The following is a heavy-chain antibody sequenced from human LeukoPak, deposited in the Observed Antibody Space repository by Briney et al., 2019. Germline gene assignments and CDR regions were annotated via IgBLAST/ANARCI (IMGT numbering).Heavy chain of an antibody. J-gene: IGHJ4*02. D-gene: IGHD3-22*01. CDR3: ARDQSRGQWLLIY. CDR1: GFTFSSYA. Sequence: PGRSLRLSCAASGFTFSSYAMHWVRKAPGKGLEWVAVISYDGSNKYYADSVKGRFTISRDNSKNTLYLQMNSLRAEDTAVYYCARDQSRGQWLLIYWGQGTLVTVSS. CDR2: ISYDGSNK. V-gene: IGHV3-30-3*01.